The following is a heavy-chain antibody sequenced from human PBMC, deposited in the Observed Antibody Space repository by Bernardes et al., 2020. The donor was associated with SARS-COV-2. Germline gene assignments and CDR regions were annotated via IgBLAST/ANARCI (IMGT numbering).Heavy chain of an antibody. J-gene: IGHJ4*02. Sequence: SGPTLVKPTQTLTLTCTFSGFSFSTREVGVVWIRQPPGKALEWLALIFWIDDKRYSPSLKNRLTVTKDTSRNQVVLTMTNVDPVDTATYYCAHSQYSSSSGLMRWGQGTLVTVSS. CDR3: AHSQYSSSSGLMR. V-gene: IGHV2-5*01. D-gene: IGHD6-6*01. CDR2: IFWIDDK. CDR1: GFSFSTREVG.